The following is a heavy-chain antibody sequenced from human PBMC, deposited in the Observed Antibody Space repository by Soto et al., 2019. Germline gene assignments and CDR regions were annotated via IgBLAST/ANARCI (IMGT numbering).Heavy chain of an antibody. CDR1: GFSFGSSW. V-gene: IGHV3-7*05. CDR3: ARDVSPGSSSLYLEAFDI. D-gene: IGHD6-13*01. J-gene: IGHJ3*02. CDR2: IKKDGSKI. Sequence: EVQLVESGGDLVQPGGSLRLSCAASGFSFGSSWMTWVRQAPGKGLEWVANIKKDGSKINYLDSVRGRFTVSRDNAKNSLYPEMTSLRAEDTALSYCARDVSPGSSSLYLEAFDIWGQGTMVTVSS.